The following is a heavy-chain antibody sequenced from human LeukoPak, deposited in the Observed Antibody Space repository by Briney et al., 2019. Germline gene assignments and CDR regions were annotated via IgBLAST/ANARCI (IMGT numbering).Heavy chain of an antibody. CDR1: GFTVSNNY. D-gene: IGHD3-16*01. V-gene: IGHV3-66*01. CDR3: ARNPRLIWDLYFDY. CDR2: IHSDGKT. J-gene: IGHJ4*02. Sequence: QTGGSLRLSCAVSGFTVSNNYMSWVRQAPGKGLEWVSVIHSDGKTYYADSVKGRFTISGDNSKNTLYLQMNSLRAEDTAVYYCARNPRLIWDLYFDYWGQGTLVTVSS.